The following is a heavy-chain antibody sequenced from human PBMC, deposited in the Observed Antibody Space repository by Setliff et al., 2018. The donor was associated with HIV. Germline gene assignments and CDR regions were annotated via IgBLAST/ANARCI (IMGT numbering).Heavy chain of an antibody. V-gene: IGHV3-23*01. CDR3: AREEGGLYGMDV. CDR1: GFTFSSYA. D-gene: IGHD3-16*01. J-gene: IGHJ6*02. Sequence: GGSLRLSCAASGFTFSSYAMSWIRQAPGKGLEWVSAISGSGGSTYYADSVKGRFTISRDNSKNTLYLQMNSLRAEDTAVYYCAREEGGLYGMDVWGQGTTVTVSS. CDR2: ISGSGGST.